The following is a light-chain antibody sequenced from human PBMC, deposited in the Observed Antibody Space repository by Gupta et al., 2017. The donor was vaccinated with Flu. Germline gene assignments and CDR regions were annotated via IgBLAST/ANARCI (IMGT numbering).Light chain of an antibody. CDR2: GNN. CDR1: SHQVWNNR. V-gene: IGLV1-51*01. Sequence: KVHIPCVGSSHQVWNNRVSWFQHAPGTAPKLLIYGNNRGPSGIPDRLSGSKYGTSATLVITRLQTGDEADYYCGTWDSGLSGYVFGSGIRVTVL. J-gene: IGLJ1*01. CDR3: GTWDSGLSGYV.